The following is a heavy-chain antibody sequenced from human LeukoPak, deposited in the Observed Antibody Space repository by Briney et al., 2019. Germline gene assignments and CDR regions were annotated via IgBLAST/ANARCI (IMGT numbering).Heavy chain of an antibody. CDR1: GGSFSGYY. V-gene: IGHV4-34*01. CDR2: INHSGST. J-gene: IGHJ4*02. Sequence: PSETLSLTCAVYGGSFSGYYWSWIRQPPGKGLEWIGEINHSGSTNYNPTLKSRVTISIDTSKNQFSLTLSSVTAADTAVYYCARGLSDVYWGQGTLVTVSS. CDR3: ARGLSDVY.